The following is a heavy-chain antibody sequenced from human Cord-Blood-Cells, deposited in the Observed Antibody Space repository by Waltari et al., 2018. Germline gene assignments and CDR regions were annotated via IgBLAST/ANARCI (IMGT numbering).Heavy chain of an antibody. CDR3: ARGPYLVVIANRSKNWYFDL. J-gene: IGHJ2*01. CDR2: INHSGST. V-gene: IGHV4-34*01. Sequence: QVQLQQWGAGLLKPSETLSLTCAVYGGSFSGYYWSWIRQPPGKGLEWIGEINHSGSTNSSPSRKSRGTISVDTAKNKFSQKLSSVTAADTAVYYCARGPYLVVIANRSKNWYFDLWGRGTRVTVSS. D-gene: IGHD2-21*01. CDR1: GGSFSGYY.